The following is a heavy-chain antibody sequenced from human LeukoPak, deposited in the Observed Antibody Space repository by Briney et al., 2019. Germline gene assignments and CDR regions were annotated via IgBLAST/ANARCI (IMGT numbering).Heavy chain of an antibody. CDR1: GGSFSGYY. CDR2: INHSGST. J-gene: IGHJ4*02. CDR3: ARGPRGLLLGLDY. D-gene: IGHD3-22*01. Sequence: LETLSLTCAVYGGSFSGYYWSWIRQPPGKGLEWIGEINHSGSTNYNPSLKSRVTISVDTSKNQFSLKLSPVTAADTAVYYCARGPRGLLLGLDYWGQGTLVTVSS. V-gene: IGHV4-34*01.